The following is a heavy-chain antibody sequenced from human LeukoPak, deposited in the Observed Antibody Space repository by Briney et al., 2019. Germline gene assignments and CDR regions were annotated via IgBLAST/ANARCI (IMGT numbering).Heavy chain of an antibody. V-gene: IGHV3-23*01. CDR2: ISGSGGST. Sequence: ETLSLTCTVSGGSISSGGYYWSWVRQAPGKGLEWVSAISGSGGSTYYADSVKGRFTISRDNSKNTLYLQMNSLRAEDTAVYYCAKVPAPYYDILTGYSYQYYFDYWGQGTLVTVSS. J-gene: IGHJ4*02. D-gene: IGHD3-9*01. CDR3: AKVPAPYYDILTGYSYQYYFDY. CDR1: GGSISSGGYY.